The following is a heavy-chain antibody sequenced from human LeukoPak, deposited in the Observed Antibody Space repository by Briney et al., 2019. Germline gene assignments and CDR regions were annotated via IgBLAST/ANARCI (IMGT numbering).Heavy chain of an antibody. J-gene: IGHJ6*02. V-gene: IGHV4-34*01. D-gene: IGHD3-10*01. CDR2: INHSGST. CDR3: ARAHYYGSATNYYYYYGMDV. CDR1: GGSFSGYY. Sequence: PSETLSLTCAVYGGSFSGYYWSWIRHPPGKGLEWIGEINHSGSTNYNPSLKSRVTISVDTSKNQFSLKLSSVTAADTAVYYCARAHYYGSATNYYYYYGMDVWGQGTTVTVSS.